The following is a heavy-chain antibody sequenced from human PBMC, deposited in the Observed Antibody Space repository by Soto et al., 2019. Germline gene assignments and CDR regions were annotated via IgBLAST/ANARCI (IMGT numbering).Heavy chain of an antibody. J-gene: IGHJ4*02. D-gene: IGHD3-16*02. Sequence: EVQLLESGGGLVQPGGSLRLSCAASGFTFSSYAMSWVRQAPGKGLEWVSAISGSGGSTYYADSVKGRFTISRDNSKNTLYLQMNSLRAEDTAVYYCAKGGRYDYIWGSYRPGNSWGQGTLVTVSS. CDR1: GFTFSSYA. V-gene: IGHV3-23*01. CDR2: ISGSGGST. CDR3: AKGGRYDYIWGSYRPGNS.